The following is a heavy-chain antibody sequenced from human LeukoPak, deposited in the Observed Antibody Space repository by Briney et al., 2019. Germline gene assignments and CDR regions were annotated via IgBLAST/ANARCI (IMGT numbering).Heavy chain of an antibody. V-gene: IGHV3-21*03. Sequence: GGFLRLSCAASGFTFSSYSMNWVRQAPGKGLEWVSSIISSSSYIYYADSVKGRFTISRDNAKNSLYLQMNSLRAEDTAVYYCARDFGGYCSSTNCYLGHLDYWGQGTLVTVSS. CDR3: ARDFGGYCSSTNCYLGHLDY. CDR1: GFTFSSYS. D-gene: IGHD2-2*01. J-gene: IGHJ4*02. CDR2: IISSSSYI.